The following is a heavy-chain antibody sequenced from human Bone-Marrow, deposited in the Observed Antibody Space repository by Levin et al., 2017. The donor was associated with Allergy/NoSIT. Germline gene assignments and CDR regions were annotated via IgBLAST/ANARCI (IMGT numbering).Heavy chain of an antibody. CDR3: ARRSRDCTSTNCLSPRAYYMDV. J-gene: IGHJ6*03. V-gene: IGHV3-74*01. CDR1: GFTFSSYW. Sequence: GGSLRLSCAASGFTFSSYWMHWVRQGPGKGLVWVSRIKSDGSDAIYADSVKGRFTISRDNAKSTLYLQMNSLRAEDTAVYYCARRSRDCTSTNCLSPRAYYMDVWGKGTTVTVSS. CDR2: IKSDGSDA. D-gene: IGHD2-2*01.